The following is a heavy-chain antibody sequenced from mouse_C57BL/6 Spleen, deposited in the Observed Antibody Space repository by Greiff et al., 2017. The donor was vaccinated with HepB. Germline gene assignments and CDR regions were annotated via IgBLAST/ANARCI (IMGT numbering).Heavy chain of an antibody. CDR3: ARSSYYYCCSGLDY. J-gene: IGHJ2*01. V-gene: IGHV14-2*01. CDR2: IDPEDGET. D-gene: IGHD1-1*01. Sequence: EVQLQQSGAELVKPGASVKLSCTASGFNIKDYYMHWVKQRTEQGLEWIGRIDPEDGETKYAQKFQGKATIAADTSSNTAYLQLSILTSEDTAVYYCARSSYYYCCSGLDYWGQGTTLTVSS. CDR1: GFNIKDYY.